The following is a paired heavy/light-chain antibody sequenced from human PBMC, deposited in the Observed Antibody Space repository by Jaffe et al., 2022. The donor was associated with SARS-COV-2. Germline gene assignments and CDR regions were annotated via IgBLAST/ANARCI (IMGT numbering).Heavy chain of an antibody. CDR1: GESISSSY. J-gene: IGHJ5*02. D-gene: IGHD2-21*02. Sequence: QVQLQESGPGLVKPLETLSLTCSVSGESISSSYWAWIRQPPGKGLEWIGYIYFDGRTDYNPSLRSRVTISEDTSKNQVHLKMNSVTAADTALYYCAKYGFRDPTPWFDPWGRGTLVIVSS. CDR2: IYFDGRT. CDR3: AKYGFRDPTPWFDP. V-gene: IGHV4-59*01.
Light chain of an antibody. Sequence: QSVLTQPLTASGSPGQKVTISCSGSNFNVGNNDVYWYHQVPGTAPKLLIYRTNQRPSGVPDRFSGSRSGTSASLAISGLRSEDESDYYCATWDDSVSGPVFGGGTKVTV. CDR2: RTN. V-gene: IGLV1-47*01. CDR3: ATWDDSVSGPV. J-gene: IGLJ3*02. CDR1: NFNVGNND.